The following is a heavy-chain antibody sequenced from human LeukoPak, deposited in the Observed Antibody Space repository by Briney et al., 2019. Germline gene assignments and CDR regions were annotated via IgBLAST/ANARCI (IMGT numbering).Heavy chain of an antibody. Sequence: PGGSLRLSCSASGFTFSSSAMHWVRQAPGKGLECVSGISTNGDSTYYADSVKGRFTISRDNSKNTLYLQMSSLRAEGTAVYYCVKDRLARKVRGIIITSIDYWGQGTLVTVSS. CDR1: GFTFSSSA. V-gene: IGHV3-64D*06. CDR2: ISTNGDST. CDR3: VKDRLARKVRGIIITSIDY. D-gene: IGHD3-10*01. J-gene: IGHJ4*02.